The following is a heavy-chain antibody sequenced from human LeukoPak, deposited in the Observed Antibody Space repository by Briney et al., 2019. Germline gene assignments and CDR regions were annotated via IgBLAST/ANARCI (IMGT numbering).Heavy chain of an antibody. D-gene: IGHD2-15*01. V-gene: IGHV4-4*07. CDR2: IYTSGST. CDR1: GGSINSYY. CDR3: ARLLYCSGGSCYGGSWFDP. J-gene: IGHJ5*02. Sequence: SETLSLTCTVSGGSINSYYWSWIRQPAGKGLEWTGRIYTSGSTNYNPSLKSRVTMSVDTSKNQFSLKLSSVTAADTAVYYCARLLYCSGGSCYGGSWFDPWGQGTLVTVSS.